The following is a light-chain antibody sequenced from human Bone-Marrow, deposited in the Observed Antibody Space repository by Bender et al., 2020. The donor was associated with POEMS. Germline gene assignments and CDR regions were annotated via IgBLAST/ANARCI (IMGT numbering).Light chain of an antibody. Sequence: QSVLTQPPSASGTPGQRVTISCSGSNSNIGTNAVNWYQQFPGTDPELLIYSDNQRPSGVPDRFYAFKSGTSASLAISRLQSEDGADYYCAAWDAGLSGGVFGGGTKLTVL. V-gene: IGLV1-44*01. CDR3: AAWDAGLSGGV. J-gene: IGLJ3*02. CDR2: SDN. CDR1: NSNIGTNA.